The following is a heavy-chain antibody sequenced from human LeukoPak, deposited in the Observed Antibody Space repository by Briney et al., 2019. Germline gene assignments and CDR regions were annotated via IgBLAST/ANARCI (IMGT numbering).Heavy chain of an antibody. CDR2: ISNKGGST. CDR3: AKDSDGSGWYAFDY. CDR1: GFTFSSYG. J-gene: IGHJ4*02. D-gene: IGHD6-19*01. Sequence: GGSLRLSCSASGFTFSSYGMHWVRQAPGKGLEYVSGISNKGGSTYYADSVKGRFTISRDNSKNTLYLQMNSLRAEDTAVYYCAKDSDGSGWYAFDYWGQGTLVTVSS. V-gene: IGHV3-64*04.